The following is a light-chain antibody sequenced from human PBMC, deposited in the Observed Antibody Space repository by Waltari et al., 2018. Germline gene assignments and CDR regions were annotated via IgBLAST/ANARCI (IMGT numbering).Light chain of an antibody. CDR3: QSYDSTLIAYV. J-gene: IGLJ1*01. V-gene: IGLV1-40*01. CDR1: SADIGAGYA. Sequence: QSVLTQPPSVSVAPGQRVTISCTGRSADIGAGYAVHWYQQLPVTAPKLPTYANTNRPSGVPDRFSASKSGTSASLAITGLQAEDEAEYYCQSYDSTLIAYVFGTGTEVTVL. CDR2: ANT.